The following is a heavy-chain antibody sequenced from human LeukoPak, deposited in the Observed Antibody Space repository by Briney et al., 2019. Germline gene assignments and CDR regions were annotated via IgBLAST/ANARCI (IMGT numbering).Heavy chain of an antibody. Sequence: PSETLSPTCTVSGGSISSYYWSWIRQPAGKGLEWIGRIYTSGSTNYNPSLKSRVTMSVDTSKNQFSLKLSSVTAADTAVYYCARDSGGRVELRSNWFDPWGQGTLVTVSS. CDR2: IYTSGST. CDR3: ARDSGGRVELRSNWFDP. J-gene: IGHJ5*02. D-gene: IGHD1-7*01. V-gene: IGHV4-4*07. CDR1: GGSISSYY.